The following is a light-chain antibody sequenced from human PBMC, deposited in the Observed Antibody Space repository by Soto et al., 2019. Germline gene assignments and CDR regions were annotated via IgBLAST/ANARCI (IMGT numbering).Light chain of an antibody. Sequence: QPVLTQSPSASASLGASVKLTCTLSSGLSSYAIAWHQQQPEKGPRYLMKLNSDGSHIKGDGIPDRFSGSSSGAERYLTISSLQSEDEADYYCQTWGSGILVFGGGTKVTVL. J-gene: IGLJ3*02. CDR3: QTWGSGILV. V-gene: IGLV4-69*01. CDR2: LNSDGSH. CDR1: SGLSSYA.